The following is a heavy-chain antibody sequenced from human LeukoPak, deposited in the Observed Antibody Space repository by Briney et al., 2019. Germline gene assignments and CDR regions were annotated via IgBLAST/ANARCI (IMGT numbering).Heavy chain of an antibody. Sequence: GGSLRLSCAASGFTFSSYGMHWVRQAPGKGLEWVAVISYDGSNKYYADSVKGRFTISRDNSKNTLYLQMNSLRAEDTAVYYCAKDSHAYNGYFDYWGQGALVTVSS. CDR2: ISYDGSNK. CDR1: GFTFSSYG. D-gene: IGHD1-14*01. CDR3: AKDSHAYNGYFDY. J-gene: IGHJ4*02. V-gene: IGHV3-30*18.